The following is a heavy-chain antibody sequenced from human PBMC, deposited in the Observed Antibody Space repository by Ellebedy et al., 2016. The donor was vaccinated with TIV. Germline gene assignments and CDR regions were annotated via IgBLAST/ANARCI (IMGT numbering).Heavy chain of an antibody. CDR3: ARGRYDSSGYWAFDI. J-gene: IGHJ3*02. Sequence: GESLKISCAASGFTFSSYSMNWVRQAPGKGLEWVSSISSSSNYIYYADSVKGRFTISRDNAKNSLYLQMNSLRAEDTAVYYCARGRYDSSGYWAFDIWGQGTMVTVSS. CDR1: GFTFSSYS. CDR2: ISSSSNYI. V-gene: IGHV3-21*01. D-gene: IGHD3-22*01.